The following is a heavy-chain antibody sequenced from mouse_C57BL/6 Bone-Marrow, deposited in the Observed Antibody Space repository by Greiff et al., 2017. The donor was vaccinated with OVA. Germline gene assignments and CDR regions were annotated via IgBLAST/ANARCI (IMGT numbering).Heavy chain of an antibody. V-gene: IGHV1-58*01. J-gene: IGHJ4*01. CDR1: GYTFTSYG. CDR2: IYIGNGYT. D-gene: IGHD4-1*01. CDR3: ARDETGRGDY. Sequence: EVQLQQSGAELVRPGSSVKMSCKTSGYTFTSYGINWVKQRPGQGLEWIGYIYIGNGYTEYHEKFKGKATLTSDTSSSTAYMQLSSLTSEDAAIYFCARDETGRGDYWGQGTSVTVSS.